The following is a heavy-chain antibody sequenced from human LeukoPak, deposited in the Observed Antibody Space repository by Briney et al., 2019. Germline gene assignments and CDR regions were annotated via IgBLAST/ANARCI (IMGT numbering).Heavy chain of an antibody. V-gene: IGHV3-66*01. CDR1: GFTVTSNY. CDR3: AKARYYYYHMDL. Sequence: GGSLRLSCAASGFTVTSNYMSWVRQAPGKGLECVSLIYNGGATYYADSVKGRFTISRDNSKNTLYLQMNALRAEDPAVYYCAKARYYYYHMDLLGKGTQVNISS. J-gene: IGHJ6*03. CDR2: IYNGGAT.